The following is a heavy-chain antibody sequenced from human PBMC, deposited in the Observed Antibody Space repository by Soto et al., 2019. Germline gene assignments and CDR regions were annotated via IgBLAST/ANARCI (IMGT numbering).Heavy chain of an antibody. CDR3: ARDGGAVAAPFDY. J-gene: IGHJ4*02. D-gene: IGHD2-15*01. Sequence: EVPLVESGGGLVQPGGSLRLSCAASGFTFSSYWMHWVRQAPGKGLVWVSRINSDGSSTSYADSVKGRFTISRDNAKNTRYLQMNSLRAEDTAVYYGARDGGAVAAPFDYWGQGTLVTVSS. CDR1: GFTFSSYW. V-gene: IGHV3-74*01. CDR2: INSDGSST.